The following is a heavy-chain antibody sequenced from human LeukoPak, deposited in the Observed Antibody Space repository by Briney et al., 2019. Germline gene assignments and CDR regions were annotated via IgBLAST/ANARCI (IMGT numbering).Heavy chain of an antibody. D-gene: IGHD5-24*01. Sequence: SETLSLTCTVSGGSISSYYWNWIRQRPGKGLEWIGYFYYGGSSNYNPALMRRVSISVGTTKNHSSLKLSSVPAADTAVYYCAGRLWRRDGYNLSAFDIWGQGTMVTVSS. CDR2: FYYGGSS. J-gene: IGHJ3*02. CDR3: AGRLWRRDGYNLSAFDI. V-gene: IGHV4-59*01. CDR1: GGSISSYY.